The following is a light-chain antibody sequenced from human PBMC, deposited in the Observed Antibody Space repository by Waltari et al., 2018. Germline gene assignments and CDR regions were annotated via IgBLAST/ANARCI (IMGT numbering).Light chain of an antibody. CDR3: QQYNRWPPIT. J-gene: IGKJ5*01. CDR1: QSIADN. V-gene: IGKV3-15*01. CDR2: GAS. Sequence: VMMQSPATLSVSPGERVTLSCRASQSIADNLAWYQQRRGQAPRLLIYGASTRATGVPARFTGRGSGTDFTLTISSLQSEDSAVYYCQQYNRWPPITFGLGTRLEI.